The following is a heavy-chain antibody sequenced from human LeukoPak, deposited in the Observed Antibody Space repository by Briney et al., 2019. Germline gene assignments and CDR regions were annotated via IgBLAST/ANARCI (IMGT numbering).Heavy chain of an antibody. D-gene: IGHD2-15*01. J-gene: IGHJ4*02. CDR2: ISGTTGRA. CDR1: GFTFSSYA. Sequence: SGESLRLSCAASGFTFSSYAMSWVRQAPGKGLEWVSSISGTTGRAYYADSVKGRFTISRDNSKNTLYLQMNSLRAEDTAVYYCAKRVVVAATTYYFDYWGQGTLVTVSS. V-gene: IGHV3-23*01. CDR3: AKRVVVAATTYYFDY.